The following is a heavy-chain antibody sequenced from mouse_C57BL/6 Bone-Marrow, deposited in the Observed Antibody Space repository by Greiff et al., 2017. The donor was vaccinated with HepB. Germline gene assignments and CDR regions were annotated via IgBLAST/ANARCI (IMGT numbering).Heavy chain of an antibody. CDR2: IYPGSGNT. CDR1: GYTFTDYY. V-gene: IGHV1-76*01. CDR3: ARRYYYGSPGFDV. D-gene: IGHD1-1*01. Sequence: VQLQQPGAELVRPGASVKLSCKASGYTFTDYYINWVKQRPGQGLEWIARIYPGSGNTYYNEKFKGKATLTAEKSSSTAYMQLSSLTSEDSAVYFCARRYYYGSPGFDVWGTGTTVTVSS. J-gene: IGHJ1*03.